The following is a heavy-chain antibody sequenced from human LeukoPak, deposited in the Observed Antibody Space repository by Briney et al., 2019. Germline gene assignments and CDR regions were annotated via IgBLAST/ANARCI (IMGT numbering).Heavy chain of an antibody. CDR1: GFTFTSYS. J-gene: IGHJ4*02. Sequence: GGSLRLSCAASGFTFTSYSMSWVRQAPGKGLEWVSGTSDRGDYTYYADSVRGRFTISRDSSKNTLLLQMNSLRAEDTALYFCARKAQYNGHYPLDYWGQGTLVTVSS. CDR2: TSDRGDYT. V-gene: IGHV3-23*01. D-gene: IGHD1-7*01. CDR3: ARKAQYNGHYPLDY.